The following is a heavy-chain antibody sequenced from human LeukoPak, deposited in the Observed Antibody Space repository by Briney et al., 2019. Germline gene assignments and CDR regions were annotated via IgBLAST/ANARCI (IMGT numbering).Heavy chain of an antibody. CDR3: VTEFWYRFDY. J-gene: IGHJ4*02. CDR1: GLNFRRYN. Sequence: GESLKISCITSGLNFRRYNMAWVRQAPGKGLEWLATFAWDESAIEYADSVRGRFTISGDNAKNSVHLQMTGLRAEDTAVYFCVTEFWYRFDYWGQGLLVTVSS. D-gene: IGHD3-3*01. V-gene: IGHV3-7*01. CDR2: FAWDESAI.